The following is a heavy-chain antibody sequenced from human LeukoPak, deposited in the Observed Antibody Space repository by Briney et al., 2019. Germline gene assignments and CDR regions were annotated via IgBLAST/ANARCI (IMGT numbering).Heavy chain of an antibody. CDR2: IYPGDSDI. V-gene: IGHV5-51*01. Sequence: GESLKISCEGSGYSFTSSWIGWVRQMPGKGLEWMGIIYPGDSDIRYSPSFQGQVTISADKSITTAYLQWSSLKASDTAIYYCARGLDGSGGSCRFDYWGQGTLVTVSS. CDR1: GYSFTSSW. J-gene: IGHJ4*02. CDR3: ARGLDGSGGSCRFDY. D-gene: IGHD2-15*01.